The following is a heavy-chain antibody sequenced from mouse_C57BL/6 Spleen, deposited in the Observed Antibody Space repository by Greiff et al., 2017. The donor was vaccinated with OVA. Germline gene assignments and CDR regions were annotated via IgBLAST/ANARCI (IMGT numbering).Heavy chain of an antibody. Sequence: EVHLVEPGGGLVKPGGSLKLSCAASGFTFSDYGMHWVRQAPGKGLEWVAYISSGSSTTYYADTVKGRFTISRDNAKNTLFMQMTSLRSEDTAVYYCGDQRGFAYWGQGTLVTVSA. J-gene: IGHJ3*01. CDR3: GDQRGFAY. V-gene: IGHV5-17*01. CDR1: GFTFSDYG. CDR2: ISSGSSTT.